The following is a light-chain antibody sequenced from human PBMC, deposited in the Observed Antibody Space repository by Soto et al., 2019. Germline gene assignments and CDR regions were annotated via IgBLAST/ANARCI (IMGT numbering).Light chain of an antibody. CDR3: QQRTNWPRSFT. V-gene: IGKV3-11*01. J-gene: IGKJ3*01. CDR2: DTS. CDR1: QSVSSY. Sequence: EIVLTQSPATLSLSPGERATLSCRASQSVSSYLAWYQQKPGQAPRLLIYDTSKRATGIPARFSGSGSGADFTLTISSLEPEDFAVYYCQQRTNWPRSFTFGPGTKVDIK.